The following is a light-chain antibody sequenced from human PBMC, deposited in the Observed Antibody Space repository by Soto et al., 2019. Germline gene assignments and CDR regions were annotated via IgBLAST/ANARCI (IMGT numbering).Light chain of an antibody. Sequence: DIVMTQSPATLSVSPGESATLSCRASQSISSELAWYQQKPGQPPRLLIYGASTRATGVPARFTGSGSGSDFTLTISGLQSEDFAVYYCQQCHNWPLTFGQGTRLEI. J-gene: IGKJ2*01. CDR1: QSISSE. CDR3: QQCHNWPLT. V-gene: IGKV3-15*01. CDR2: GAS.